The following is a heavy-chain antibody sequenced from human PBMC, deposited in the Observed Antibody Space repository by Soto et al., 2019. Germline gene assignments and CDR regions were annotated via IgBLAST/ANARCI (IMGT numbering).Heavy chain of an antibody. CDR2: ISGSSDST. D-gene: IGHD1-26*01. CDR3: ARKVGFSFDP. CDR1: GFTFRSYV. J-gene: IGHJ5*02. V-gene: IGHV3-48*02. Sequence: GGSLRLSCAASGFTFRSYVMTWFRQAPGMGLEWVSLISGSSDSTYYADSVKGRFTISRDNAKNSLYLQMNSLRDEDTAVYYCARKVGFSFDPWGQGTLVTVST.